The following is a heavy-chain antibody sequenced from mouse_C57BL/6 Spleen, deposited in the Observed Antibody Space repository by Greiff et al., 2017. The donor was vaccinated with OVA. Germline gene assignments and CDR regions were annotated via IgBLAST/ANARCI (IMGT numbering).Heavy chain of an antibody. CDR1: GYTFTSYW. CDR3: ARTSNYEGVWCAY. D-gene: IGHD2-5*01. CDR2: INPSSGYT. J-gene: IGHJ3*01. Sequence: QVQLKQSGAELAKPGASVKLSCKASGYTFTSYWMHWVKQRPGQGLEWIGYINPSSGYTKYNQKFKDKATLTADKSSSTAYMQLSSLTYEDSAVYYCARTSNYEGVWCAYWGQGTLVTVSA. V-gene: IGHV1-7*01.